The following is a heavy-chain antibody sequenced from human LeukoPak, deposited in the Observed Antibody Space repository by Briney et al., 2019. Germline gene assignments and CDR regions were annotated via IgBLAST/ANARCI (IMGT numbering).Heavy chain of an antibody. J-gene: IGHJ4*02. CDR3: ARADGGYSYGHDGSFFDY. CDR1: GYTFTSYY. D-gene: IGHD5-18*01. Sequence: ASAKVSCKASGYTFTSYYMHWVRQAPGQGLEWMGIINPSGGSTSYAQKFQGRVTMTRDTSTSTVYMELSSLRSEDTAVYYCARADGGYSYGHDGSFFDYWGQGTLVTVSS. V-gene: IGHV1-46*01. CDR2: INPSGGST.